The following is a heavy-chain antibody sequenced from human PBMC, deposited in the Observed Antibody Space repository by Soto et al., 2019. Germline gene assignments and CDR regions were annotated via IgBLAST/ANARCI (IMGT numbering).Heavy chain of an antibody. V-gene: IGHV3-33*01. D-gene: IGHD3-10*01. CDR1: GFTFSSYG. Sequence: GGSLRLSCAASGFTFSSYGMHWVRQAPGKGPEWVAVIWYGGSNKYYADSVKGRFTISRDNSKNTLYLQMNSLRAEDTAVYYCARDGAYYGSGSNDYYYGMDVWGQGTTVTVSS. J-gene: IGHJ6*02. CDR3: ARDGAYYGSGSNDYYYGMDV. CDR2: IWYGGSNK.